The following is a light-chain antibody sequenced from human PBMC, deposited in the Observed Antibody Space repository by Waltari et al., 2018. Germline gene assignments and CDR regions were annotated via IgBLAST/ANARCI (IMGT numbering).Light chain of an antibody. CDR2: EVN. CDR1: SSVAASSNL. Sequence: QSALTQPASASGSPGHSITVSRTGTSSVAASSNLVSWFQQYPDTAPKLIIFEVNKRPSGVSNRFSGSKSGNTASLTISGLQAGDEADYYCCSYAGSGIYVFGTGAKVTVL. J-gene: IGLJ1*01. CDR3: CSYAGSGIYV. V-gene: IGLV2-23*02.